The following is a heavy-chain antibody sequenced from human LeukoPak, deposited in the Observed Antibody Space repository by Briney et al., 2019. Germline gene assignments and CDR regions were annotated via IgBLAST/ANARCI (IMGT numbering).Heavy chain of an antibody. CDR1: GGSFSGYY. CDR2: INHSGST. V-gene: IGHV4-34*01. D-gene: IGHD3-22*01. CDR3: ARGLSSGYYYYYMDV. J-gene: IGHJ6*03. Sequence: SKTLSLTCAVYGGSFSGYYWSWIRQPPGKGLEWIGEINHSGSTNYNPSLKSRVTISVDTSKNQFSLKLSSVTAADTAVYYCARGLSSGYYYYYMDVWGKGTTVTVSS.